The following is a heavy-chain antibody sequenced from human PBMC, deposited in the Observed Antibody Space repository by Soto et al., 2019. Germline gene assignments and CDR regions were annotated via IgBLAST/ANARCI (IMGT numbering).Heavy chain of an antibody. J-gene: IGHJ5*02. Sequence: SETLSLTCAVYGGSFSGYSWSWIRQPPGKGLELIGEINDSGSTNYNPSLKSRVTLSLDKSENQFSLQMNSVTAAHTGVYYCARDVTAPTNYFDPGCQGTLVTVSS. CDR2: INDSGST. CDR1: GGSFSGYS. D-gene: IGHD4-4*01. CDR3: ARDVTAPTNYFDP. V-gene: IGHV4-34*01.